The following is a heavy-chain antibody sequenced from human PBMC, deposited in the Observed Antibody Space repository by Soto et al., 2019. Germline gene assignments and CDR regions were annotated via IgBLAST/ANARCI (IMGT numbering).Heavy chain of an antibody. D-gene: IGHD3-3*01. V-gene: IGHV3-21*01. Sequence: EVQLVESGGGLVKPGGSLRLSCAASGFTFSSYSMNWVRQAPGKGLEWVSSISSSSSYIYYADSVKGRFTISRDNAKNSLYLQMNSLRAEDTAVYYCAREPYDFWSGYYCDYWGQGTLVTVSS. J-gene: IGHJ4*02. CDR1: GFTFSSYS. CDR3: AREPYDFWSGYYCDY. CDR2: ISSSSSYI.